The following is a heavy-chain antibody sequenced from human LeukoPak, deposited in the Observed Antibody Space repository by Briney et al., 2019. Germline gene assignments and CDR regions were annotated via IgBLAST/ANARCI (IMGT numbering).Heavy chain of an antibody. CDR2: IKSDGSSP. CDR3: ARDRGGDFGY. V-gene: IGHV3-74*01. J-gene: IGHJ4*02. Sequence: PGGSLRLSCAASGLTFSKAWMTWVRQAPGKGLVWVSRIKSDGSSPSYADSVRGRFTISRDNAKSTLYLQMNSLRAEDTAVYYCARDRGGDFGYWGQGTLVTVSS. CDR1: GLTFSKAW. D-gene: IGHD3-10*01.